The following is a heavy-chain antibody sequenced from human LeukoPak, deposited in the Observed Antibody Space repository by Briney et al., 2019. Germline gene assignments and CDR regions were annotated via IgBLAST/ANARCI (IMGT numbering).Heavy chain of an antibody. Sequence: ASVKVSCKASGYTFTGHSMYWVRQAPGQGLEWMGWIKPNSGGTNYAQKFQGRVTMTRDTSISTAYMELSRLRSDDTAVYYCARDLLGYCTNGVCYADYYYYMDVWGKGTTVAVSS. J-gene: IGHJ6*03. CDR3: ARDLLGYCTNGVCYADYYYYMDV. D-gene: IGHD2-8*01. CDR2: IKPNSGGT. CDR1: GYTFTGHS. V-gene: IGHV1-2*02.